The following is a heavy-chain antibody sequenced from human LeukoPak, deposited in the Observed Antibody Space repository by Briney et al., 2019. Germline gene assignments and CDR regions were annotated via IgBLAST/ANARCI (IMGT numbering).Heavy chain of an antibody. J-gene: IGHJ4*02. V-gene: IGHV3-23*01. CDR3: AKGQGSGSYPFDY. CDR1: GFTFSSYA. CDR2: ISATAT. Sequence: GGSLRLSCAASGFTFSSYAMSWVRQAPGKGLEWVSVISATATYYADSVKGRFTICRDTSRNTLYLQMNSLRADDTAVYYCAKGQGSGSYPFDYWGQGTLVTVSS. D-gene: IGHD3-16*02.